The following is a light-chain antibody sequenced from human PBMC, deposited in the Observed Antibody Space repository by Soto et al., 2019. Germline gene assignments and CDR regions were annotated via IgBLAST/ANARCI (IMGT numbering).Light chain of an antibody. J-gene: IGLJ3*02. Sequence: QSVLTQPTSVPGAPGQRVTISCTGSSSNIGAGYDVHWYQQLPGTAPKLLIYGNSNRPSGVPDRFSGSKSGTSASLAITGLQAEDEADYYCQSYDSSLSALFGGGTKLTVL. CDR3: QSYDSSLSAL. CDR2: GNS. V-gene: IGLV1-40*01. CDR1: SSNIGAGYD.